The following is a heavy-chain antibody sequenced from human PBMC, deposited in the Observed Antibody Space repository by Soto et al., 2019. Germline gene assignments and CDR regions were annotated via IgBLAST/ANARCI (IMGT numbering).Heavy chain of an antibody. D-gene: IGHD6-13*01. V-gene: IGHV4-4*02. CDR3: ARYNAASGTYYFDF. CDR2: INHRGSA. J-gene: IGHJ4*02. Sequence: LSLTCAVSGASVSSTYWWSWVRQPPGKGPEWIGEINHRGSANYNPSLKSRVTISVDISKNQFSLRLTSVTAADTAVYYCARYNAASGTYYFDFWGQGALVTVSS. CDR1: GASVSSTYW.